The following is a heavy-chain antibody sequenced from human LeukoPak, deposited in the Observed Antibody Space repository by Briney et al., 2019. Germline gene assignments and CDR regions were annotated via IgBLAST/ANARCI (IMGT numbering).Heavy chain of an antibody. D-gene: IGHD3-10*01. V-gene: IGHV1-18*01. CDR2: ISVYNGDT. J-gene: IGHJ4*02. CDR1: GYSFSTFG. Sequence: ASVKVSCKPSGYSFSTFGISWVRQAPGQGLEWMGWISVYNGDTKYAQNFQGRVTMSTDTSTSTAYMELRSLRFGDTAVYYCARDGGLYYGSGTFVGVWGQGTLDTVSS. CDR3: ARDGGLYYGSGTFVGV.